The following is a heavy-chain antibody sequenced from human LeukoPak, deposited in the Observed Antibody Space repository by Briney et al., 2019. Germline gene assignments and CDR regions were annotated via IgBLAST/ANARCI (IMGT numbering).Heavy chain of an antibody. CDR3: ATDPNYLGY. Sequence: GGSLRLSCTASGFTFSTYSMNWVRQAPGRGLEWVSYISSSSTTIYYADSVKGRFTISRDNAKNSLFLQMDSLRDEDAALYYCATDPNYLGYWGQGTLVTVSS. V-gene: IGHV3-48*02. CDR2: ISSSSTTI. D-gene: IGHD3-10*01. J-gene: IGHJ4*02. CDR1: GFTFSTYS.